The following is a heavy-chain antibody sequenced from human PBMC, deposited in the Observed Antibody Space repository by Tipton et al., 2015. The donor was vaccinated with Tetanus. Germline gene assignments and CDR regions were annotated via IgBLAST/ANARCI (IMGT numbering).Heavy chain of an antibody. CDR2: SHYSGST. V-gene: IGHV4-61*08. D-gene: IGHD3-10*01. CDR3: ARDRGVRGGYYYYHGMDV. Sequence: TLSLTCTVSGGSVSGGDYHWSWIRQPPGKGLEWIGYSHYSGSTSSNPSLKSRVTISLDTSKNQFSLKLSSVTAADTAVYYCARDRGVRGGYYYYHGMDVWGQGTTVTVSS. J-gene: IGHJ6*02. CDR1: GGSVSGGDYH.